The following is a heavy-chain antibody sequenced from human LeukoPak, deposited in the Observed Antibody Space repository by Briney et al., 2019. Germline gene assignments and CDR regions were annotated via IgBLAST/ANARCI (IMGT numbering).Heavy chain of an antibody. CDR3: AIGDGLGELSSSFDH. CDR1: GFTFSSYA. J-gene: IGHJ4*02. CDR2: ISGSGGST. V-gene: IGHV3-23*01. Sequence: PGGFLRLSCAASGFTFSSYAMSWVRQAPGKGLEWVSAISGSGGSTYYADSVKGRFTISRDNSKNTLYLQMNSLRAEDTAVYYCAIGDGLGELSSSFDHWGQGTLVTVSS. D-gene: IGHD3-16*02.